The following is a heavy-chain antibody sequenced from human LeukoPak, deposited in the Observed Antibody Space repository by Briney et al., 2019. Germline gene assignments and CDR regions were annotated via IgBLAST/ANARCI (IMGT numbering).Heavy chain of an antibody. J-gene: IGHJ5*02. V-gene: IGHV3-7*01. CDR3: AREGLWFGEYYNWFDP. D-gene: IGHD3-10*01. Sequence: RGSLRLSCAASGFTFSSYWMSWVRQAPGKGLEWVANIKQDGSEKYYVDSVKGRFTISRDNAKNSLYLQMNSLRAKDTAVYYCAREGLWFGEYYNWFDPWGQGTLVTVSS. CDR2: IKQDGSEK. CDR1: GFTFSSYW.